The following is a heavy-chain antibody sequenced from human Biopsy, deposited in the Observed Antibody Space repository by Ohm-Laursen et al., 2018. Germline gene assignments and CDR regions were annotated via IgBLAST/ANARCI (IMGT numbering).Heavy chain of an antibody. CDR1: GGSVNSYS. CDR3: ASMPAAIHEPNYSYYGMHV. CDR2: IYYSGSI. V-gene: IGHV4-59*08. J-gene: IGHJ6*02. D-gene: IGHD2-2*02. Sequence: TLSLTWTVSGGSVNSYSWSWIRQPPGKGLEWIGYIYYSGSINYNPSLKSRFTISLDTSKNQFSRKLSSVTAADTAVYYCASMPAAIHEPNYSYYGMHVWGQGTTVTVSS.